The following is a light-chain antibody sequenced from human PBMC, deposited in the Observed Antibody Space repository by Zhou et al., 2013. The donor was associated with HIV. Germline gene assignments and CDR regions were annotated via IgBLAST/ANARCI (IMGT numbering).Light chain of an antibody. J-gene: IGKJ4*01. V-gene: IGKV1-33*01. CDR2: DAS. CDR3: QQYDNLPLT. CDR1: QDISNY. Sequence: DIQMTQSPSSLSASVGDRVTITCQASQDISNYLNWYQQKPGKAPKFLIYDASNLETGVPSRFSGSGSGTDFTFTISSLQPEDIATYYCQQYDNLPLTLGGGTKVEIK.